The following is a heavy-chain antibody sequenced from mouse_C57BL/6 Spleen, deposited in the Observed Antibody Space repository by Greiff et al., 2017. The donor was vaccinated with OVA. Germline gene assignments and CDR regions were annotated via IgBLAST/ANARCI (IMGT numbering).Heavy chain of an antibody. CDR2: ISSGRSTI. CDR3: ARERLRRGPYAMDY. J-gene: IGHJ4*01. CDR1: GFTFSDYG. V-gene: IGHV5-17*01. Sequence: EVQGVESGGGLVKPGGSLKLSCAASGFTFSDYGMHWVRQAPEKGLEWVAYISSGRSTIYYADTVKGRFTISRDNAKNTLFLQMTRLRSEDTAMYYCARERLRRGPYAMDYWGQGTSVTVSS. D-gene: IGHD2-4*01.